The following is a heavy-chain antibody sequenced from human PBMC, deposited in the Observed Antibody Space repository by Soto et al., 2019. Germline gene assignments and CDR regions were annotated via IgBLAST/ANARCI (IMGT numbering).Heavy chain of an antibody. CDR1: GFTFSSYG. CDR3: ARAGVVVAATRYYYYGMDV. Sequence: QVQLVESGGGVVQPGRSLRLSCAASGFTFSSYGMHWVRQAPGKGLEWVAVIWYDGSNKYYADSVKGRFTISRDNSKNTLYLQMHSLRAEDTAVYYCARAGVVVAATRYYYYGMDVWGQGTTVTVSS. D-gene: IGHD2-15*01. J-gene: IGHJ6*02. V-gene: IGHV3-33*01. CDR2: IWYDGSNK.